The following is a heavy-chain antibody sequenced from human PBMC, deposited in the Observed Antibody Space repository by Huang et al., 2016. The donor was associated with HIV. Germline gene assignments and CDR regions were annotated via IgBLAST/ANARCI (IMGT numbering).Heavy chain of an antibody. CDR3: ARDADYFDSSGLFDH. D-gene: IGHD3-22*01. CDR1: GGSITSHY. V-gene: IGHV4-59*11. J-gene: IGHJ4*02. Sequence: QVRLQESGPGLVKPSETLSLTCSVSGGSITSHYWSWIRQPTGKGLEWIGSIHSSGSTTYNPSFKSRFTIAVDTSKNQFSLKVNSVTAVDTAVYFCARDADYFDSSGLFDHWGQGTLVTVSS. CDR2: IHSSGST.